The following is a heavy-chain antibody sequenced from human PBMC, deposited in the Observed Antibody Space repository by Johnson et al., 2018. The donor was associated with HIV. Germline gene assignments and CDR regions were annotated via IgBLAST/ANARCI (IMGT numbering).Heavy chain of an antibody. Sequence: QMLLVESGGGVVQPGRSLRLSCAASGFTFSSYAMHWVRQAPGKGLEWVAVISYDGSNKYYADSVKGRFTISRDNSKNTLYLQMGSLRAEDMAVYYCARGTRGYNLAPDAFDMWGQGTMVTVSS. CDR3: ARGTRGYNLAPDAFDM. CDR1: GFTFSSYA. D-gene: IGHD5-24*01. V-gene: IGHV3-30*14. CDR2: ISYDGSNK. J-gene: IGHJ3*02.